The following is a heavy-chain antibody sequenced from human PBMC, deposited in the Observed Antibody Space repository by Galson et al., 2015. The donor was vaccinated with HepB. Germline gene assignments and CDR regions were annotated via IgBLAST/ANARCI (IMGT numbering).Heavy chain of an antibody. CDR1: GFRFSNYA. CDR2: ISGSGGRT. CDR3: AETGDITVSPGTLSWGPKTYLVPHYMGV. J-gene: IGHJ6*03. D-gene: IGHD3-10*01. Sequence: SLRLSCAASGFRFSNYAMSWVRQAPGKGLEWVSVISGSGGRTYYADSVQGRFTISRDNSKNTLYLYMSSLRAEDTAVYYCAETGDITVSPGTLSWGPKTYLVPHYMGVWGKGTTVIVSS. V-gene: IGHV3-23*01.